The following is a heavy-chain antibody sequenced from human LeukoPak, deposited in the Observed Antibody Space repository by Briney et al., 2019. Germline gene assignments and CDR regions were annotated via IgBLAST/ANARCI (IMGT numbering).Heavy chain of an antibody. V-gene: IGHV3-7*01. J-gene: IGHJ3*02. D-gene: IGHD2-8*01. Sequence: GGSLTLSCIGSGFTFCNYWMRWVRQAPGKGLEWVANMKLDGSERYYVDSVKGRFTISSDNAKNSLFLQMSSLRAEDTAVYYCASELISGVYKRHDTFNIWGQGTMVTVSS. CDR3: ASELISGVYKRHDTFNI. CDR1: GFTFCNYW. CDR2: MKLDGSER.